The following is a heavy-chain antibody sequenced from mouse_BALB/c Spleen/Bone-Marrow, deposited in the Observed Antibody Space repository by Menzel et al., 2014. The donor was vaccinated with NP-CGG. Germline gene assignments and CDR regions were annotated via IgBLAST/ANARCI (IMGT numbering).Heavy chain of an antibody. CDR3: ARGGYVCHFDY. V-gene: IGHV1-81*01. CDR1: GYTFTDYV. CDR2: IYPGGGST. Sequence: QVQLQHSAPELVKPGASVKMSCKASGYTFTDYVIRWVKQSTGQGLEWIGEIYPGGGSTYYNEKFKGKATLTADKSSNTAYMELNSLTSEDSAVYFCARGGYVCHFDYWGQGTTRTVSS. J-gene: IGHJ2*01. D-gene: IGHD3-1*01.